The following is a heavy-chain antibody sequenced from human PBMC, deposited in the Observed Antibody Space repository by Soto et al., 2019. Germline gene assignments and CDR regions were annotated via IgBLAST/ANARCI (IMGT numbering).Heavy chain of an antibody. CDR2: ISAYNGNT. D-gene: IGHD4-17*01. CDR1: GYTFTYYG. J-gene: IGHJ6*02. V-gene: IGHV1-18*01. Sequence: QVQLVQSGAEVKKPGASVKVSCKASGYTFTYYGINWVRQAPGQGLEWMGWISAYNGNTDYAQKFRGRVTMTTDTSTTTAYMELRALRSDDTAVYYCASATPHLGVGDYRGRHYYYYGMDVWGQGTTVTVSS. CDR3: ASATPHLGVGDYRGRHYYYYGMDV.